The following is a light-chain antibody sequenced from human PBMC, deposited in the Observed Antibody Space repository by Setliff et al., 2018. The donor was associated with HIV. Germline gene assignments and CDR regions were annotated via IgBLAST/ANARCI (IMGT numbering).Light chain of an antibody. Sequence: QSVLTQPPSASGTPGQRVTISCSGSHSNIGTNTVTWYQQLPGTAPKLLIYSDHQRPSGVPDRFSASKSGTSASLATSGLQSEDEADYYCCSYAGSYTYVFGTGTKVTVL. CDR1: HSNIGTNT. J-gene: IGLJ1*01. CDR2: SDH. V-gene: IGLV1-44*01. CDR3: CSYAGSYTYV.